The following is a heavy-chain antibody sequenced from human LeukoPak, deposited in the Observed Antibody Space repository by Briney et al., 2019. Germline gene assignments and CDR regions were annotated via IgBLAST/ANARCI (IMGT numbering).Heavy chain of an antibody. CDR1: GFPFSAYA. D-gene: IGHD6-6*01. Sequence: PGGSLRLSCAASGFPFSAYAMSWVRQAPGKGLEWVSTISYNSGETYFADSVKRRFTISRDNSKNTLYLQMDNLKAEDTAIYYCARDRDSSSSGPGYWGQGILVNVSS. J-gene: IGHJ4*02. CDR2: ISYNSGET. CDR3: ARDRDSSSSGPGY. V-gene: IGHV3-23*01.